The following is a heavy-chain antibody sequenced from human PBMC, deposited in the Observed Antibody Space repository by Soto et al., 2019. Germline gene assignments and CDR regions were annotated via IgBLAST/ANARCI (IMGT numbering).Heavy chain of an antibody. D-gene: IGHD6-25*01. CDR3: AKDRGYTNSSLDL. CDR2: VSHHGNRQ. V-gene: IGHV3-30*18. CDR1: GFSFSTVG. Sequence: GGSLRLSCEASGFSFSTVGMHWVRQAPGKGLEWVVLVSHHGNRQFYAESVKGRFTVSRDNSRNTVSLQMNGLRPEDTAIYYCAKDRGYTNSSLDLWGQGTLVTSPQ. J-gene: IGHJ1*01.